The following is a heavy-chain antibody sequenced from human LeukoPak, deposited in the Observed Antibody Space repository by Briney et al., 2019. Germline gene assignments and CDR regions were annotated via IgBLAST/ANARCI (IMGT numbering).Heavy chain of an antibody. CDR3: ARSYCGGDCYHYYGMDV. CDR1: GGSISSGGYY. J-gene: IGHJ6*04. V-gene: IGHV4-31*03. CDR2: IYYSGST. D-gene: IGHD2-21*02. Sequence: SQTLSLTCTVSGGSISSGGYYWSWIRQHPGKGLEWIGYIYYSGSTYYNPSLKSRVTMSVDTSKNQFSLKLSSVTAADTAVYYCARSYCGGDCYHYYGMDVWGKGTTVTVSS.